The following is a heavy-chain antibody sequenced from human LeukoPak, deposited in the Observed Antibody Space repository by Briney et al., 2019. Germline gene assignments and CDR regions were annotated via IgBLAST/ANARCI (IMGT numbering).Heavy chain of an antibody. Sequence: GGSLRLSCAASGFTFSSYSMNWVRQAPGKGLEWVSSITTSSSYIYYADSVKGRFTISRDNAKNSLYLQMNSLRAEDTAVYYCAIVGQQLTGTHDYWGQGTLVTVSS. CDR2: ITTSSSYI. D-gene: IGHD6-13*01. J-gene: IGHJ4*02. V-gene: IGHV3-21*04. CDR3: AIVGQQLTGTHDY. CDR1: GFTFSSYS.